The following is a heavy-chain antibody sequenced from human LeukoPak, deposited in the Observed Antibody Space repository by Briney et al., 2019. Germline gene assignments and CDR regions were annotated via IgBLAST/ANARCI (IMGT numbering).Heavy chain of an antibody. V-gene: IGHV3-74*01. Sequence: GGSLRLSCVVSGFRFSDYWMHWVRKAPGKGLVWVSGIKTDGSDRRYADFVTGRFTISRDNAKNTLFLQMNSLRAEDTAVYYCARDDYDILTGYLDYWGQGTLVTVSS. CDR3: ARDDYDILTGYLDY. CDR1: GFRFSDYW. J-gene: IGHJ4*02. D-gene: IGHD3-9*01. CDR2: IKTDGSDR.